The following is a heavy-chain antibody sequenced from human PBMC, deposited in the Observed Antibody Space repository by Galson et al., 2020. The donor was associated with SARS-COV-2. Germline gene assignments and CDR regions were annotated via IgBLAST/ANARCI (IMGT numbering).Heavy chain of an antibody. D-gene: IGHD2-15*01. J-gene: IGHJ5*02. Sequence: ETSETLSLTCTVSDGSISSSSYYWGWIRQPPGKGLEWIGSIYYSGSTYYNPSLKSRVTISVDTSKNQFYLKLSSVTAADTAVYYCARVTLGFCSGGSCPEVDWFDPWGQGTLGTVSA. CDR1: DGSISSSSYY. CDR3: ARVTLGFCSGGSCPEVDWFDP. CDR2: IYYSGST. V-gene: IGHV4-39*01.